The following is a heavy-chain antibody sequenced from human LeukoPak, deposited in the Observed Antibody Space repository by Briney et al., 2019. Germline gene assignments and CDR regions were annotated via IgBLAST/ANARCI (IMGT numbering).Heavy chain of an antibody. V-gene: IGHV5-10-1*01. D-gene: IGHD4-23*01. CDR1: GYSYTNYW. CDR2: IDPSDSYI. J-gene: IGHJ4*02. Sequence: GESLKISCKCSGYSYTNYWISWVRQMPGKGLEWMGRIDPSDSYINHSPSFQGHVSISADKSVSTAYLQWSSLKASDSAMYYCARQPRGTVAFDYWGQGTLVTVSS. CDR3: ARQPRGTVAFDY.